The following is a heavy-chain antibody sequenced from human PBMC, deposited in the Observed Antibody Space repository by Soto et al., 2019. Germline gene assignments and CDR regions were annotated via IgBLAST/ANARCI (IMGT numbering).Heavy chain of an antibody. CDR1: GGSISSGGYY. CDR3: ARWGLGYGSGSLPSVYYYGMDV. V-gene: IGHV4-31*03. J-gene: IGHJ6*02. D-gene: IGHD3-10*01. Sequence: QVQLQESGPGLVKPSQTLSLTCTVSGGSISSGGYYWSWIRQHPGKGLEWIGYIYYSGSTYYNPSLKSRVTISVDTSKNQFSLKLSSVTAADTAVYYCARWGLGYGSGSLPSVYYYGMDVWGQGTTVTVSS. CDR2: IYYSGST.